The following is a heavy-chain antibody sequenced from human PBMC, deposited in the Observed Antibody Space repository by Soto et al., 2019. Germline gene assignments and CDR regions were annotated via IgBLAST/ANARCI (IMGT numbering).Heavy chain of an antibody. V-gene: IGHV4-59*01. D-gene: IGHD1-26*01. CDR1: GDSINSYY. CDR3: ARGKYSGSYYDWFDP. Sequence: SETLSLTCSVSGDSINSYYWNWIRQPPGKGLEWIGYIYYSGTTNYNPSLKSRVTISVDTSKNQFSLKLSSVTAADTAVYYCARGKYSGSYYDWFDPWGQGTLVTVSS. J-gene: IGHJ5*02. CDR2: IYYSGTT.